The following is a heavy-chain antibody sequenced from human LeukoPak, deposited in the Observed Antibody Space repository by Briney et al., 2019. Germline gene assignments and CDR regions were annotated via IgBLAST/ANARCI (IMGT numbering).Heavy chain of an antibody. V-gene: IGHV4-39*01. Sequence: PSETLSLTCTVSGGSISSGGYFWTWIRQHPGKGLEWIGYTYYSGSTYYNPSLKSRVTISVDTSKNQFSLKLSSVTAADTAVYYCATGDRLGPYYYYYGMDVWGQGTTVTVSS. J-gene: IGHJ6*02. D-gene: IGHD1-14*01. CDR1: GGSISSGGYF. CDR3: ATGDRLGPYYYYYGMDV. CDR2: TYYSGST.